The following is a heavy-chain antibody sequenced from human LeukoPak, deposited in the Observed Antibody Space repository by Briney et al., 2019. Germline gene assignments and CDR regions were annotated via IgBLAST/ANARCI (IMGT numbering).Heavy chain of an antibody. CDR3: ARVIRAPADYFDY. J-gene: IGHJ4*02. CDR2: IIPIFGTA. V-gene: IGHV1-69*13. CDR1: GGTFSSYA. Sequence: GASVKVSCKASGGTFSSYAISWVRQAPGQGLEWMGGIIPIFGTANYAQKFQGRVTITADESTSTAYMELSSLRSEDTAVYYCARVIRAPADYFDYWGQGALVTVSS. D-gene: IGHD2-2*01.